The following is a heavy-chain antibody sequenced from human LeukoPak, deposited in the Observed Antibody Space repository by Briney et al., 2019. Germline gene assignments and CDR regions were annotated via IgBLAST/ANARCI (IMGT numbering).Heavy chain of an antibody. J-gene: IGHJ3*01. V-gene: IGHV4-59*01. CDR2: TYYSGNA. CDR1: GGSINSYY. D-gene: IGHD6-13*01. CDR3: ARISSSNWYNERGALDV. Sequence: SETLSLTCTVSGGSINSYYWSWIRQPPGKGLEWIGFTYYSGNAKYNSSLKSRVTISVDTSKNQFSLKLRSVTAADTAVYYCARISSSNWYNERGALDVWGQGTMVTVSS.